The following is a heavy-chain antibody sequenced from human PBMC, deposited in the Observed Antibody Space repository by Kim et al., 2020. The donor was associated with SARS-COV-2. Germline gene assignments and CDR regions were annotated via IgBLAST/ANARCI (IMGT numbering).Heavy chain of an antibody. CDR1: GGSISSSNW. CDR3: ARVSGGNAYYFDY. V-gene: IGHV4-4*02. CDR2: IYHSGST. J-gene: IGHJ4*02. Sequence: SETLSLTCAVSGGSISSSNWWSWVRQPPGKGLEWIGEIYHSGSTNYNPSLKSRVTISVDKSKNQFSLKLSSVTAADTAVYYCARVSGGNAYYFDYWGQGTLVTVSS. D-gene: IGHD2-15*01.